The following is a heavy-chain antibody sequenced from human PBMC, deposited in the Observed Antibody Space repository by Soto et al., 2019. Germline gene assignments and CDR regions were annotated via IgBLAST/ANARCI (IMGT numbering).Heavy chain of an antibody. V-gene: IGHV3-72*01. D-gene: IGHD6-19*01. CDR3: AMFVGWSGGSNDWVV. J-gene: IGHJ6*02. CDR1: GLIFSDYH. Sequence: EVQLVESGGGLVQPGGSLRLSCAASGLIFSDYHMDWVRQAPGKGQEWVGRIRRKANSYTTEYAASVKGRFTISSDDAKLALYLPMNRLKPADTAVYYWAMFVGWSGGSNDWVVGGQGTAVSVSS. CDR2: IRRKANSYTT.